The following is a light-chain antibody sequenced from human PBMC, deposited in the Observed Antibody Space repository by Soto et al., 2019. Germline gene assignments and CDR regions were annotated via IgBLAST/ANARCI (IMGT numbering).Light chain of an antibody. Sequence: PGERATLSCRASQSVSSYLAWYQQKPGQAPRLLIYGTSTRATGIPVRFSGSGSGTDFTLTISSLQPEDFAVYFCRQDFNLPWTFGQGTKVDIK. CDR1: QSVSSY. CDR3: RQDFNLPWT. CDR2: GTS. V-gene: IGKV3D-7*01. J-gene: IGKJ1*01.